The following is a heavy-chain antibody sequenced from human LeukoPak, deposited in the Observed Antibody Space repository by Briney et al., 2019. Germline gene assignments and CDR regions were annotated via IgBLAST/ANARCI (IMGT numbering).Heavy chain of an antibody. CDR1: GGSISSYY. J-gene: IGHJ5*02. CDR2: IYYSGST. CDR3: ARGLFTIFGGNWFDP. Sequence: SETLSLTCTVSGGSISSYYWSWIRQPPGKGLEWIGYIYYSGSTNYNPSLKSRVTISVDTSKNQFSLKLSSVTAADTAVYYCARGLFTIFGGNWFDPWGQGTLVTASS. D-gene: IGHD3-3*01. V-gene: IGHV4-59*01.